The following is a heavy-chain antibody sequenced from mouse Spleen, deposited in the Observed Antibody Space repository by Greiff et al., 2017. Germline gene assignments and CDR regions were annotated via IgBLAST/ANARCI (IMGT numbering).Heavy chain of an antibody. D-gene: IGHD4-1*01. Sequence: EVKLMESGGGLVKPGGSLKLSCAASGFTFSDYGMHWVRQAPEKGLEWVAYISSGSSTIYYADTVKGRFTISRDNAKNTLFLQMTSLRSEDTAMYYCARLPLGLAMDYWGQGTSVTVSS. V-gene: IGHV5-17*01. CDR2: ISSGSSTI. CDR3: ARLPLGLAMDY. CDR1: GFTFSDYG. J-gene: IGHJ4*01.